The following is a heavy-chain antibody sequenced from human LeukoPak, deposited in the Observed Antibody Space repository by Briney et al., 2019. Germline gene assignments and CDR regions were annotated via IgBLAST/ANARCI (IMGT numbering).Heavy chain of an antibody. Sequence: GSLRLSCAASGFTVSSNYMSWVRQAPGKGLEWIGRIYTSGSTNYNPALKRRVTISVDTSKNQFSLKVSSVTVADSAVYYCARQNPRDYGGSPYFYFYMDVWGKGTTVTVSS. D-gene: IGHD4-23*01. CDR1: GFTVSSNY. V-gene: IGHV4-59*08. CDR3: ARQNPRDYGGSPYFYFYMDV. CDR2: IYTSGST. J-gene: IGHJ6*03.